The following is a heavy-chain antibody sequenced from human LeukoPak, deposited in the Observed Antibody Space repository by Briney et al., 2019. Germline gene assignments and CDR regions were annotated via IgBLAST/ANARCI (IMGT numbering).Heavy chain of an antibody. CDR2: ISAYNGNT. D-gene: IGHD3-3*01. Sequence: ASVKVSCMASGYTFTSYGISWVRQAPGQGLEWMGWISAYNGNTNYAQKLQGRVTMTTDTSTSTAYMELRSLRSDDTAVYYCARDRRFLEWSYAFDIWGQGTMVTVSS. CDR3: ARDRRFLEWSYAFDI. CDR1: GYTFTSYG. J-gene: IGHJ3*02. V-gene: IGHV1-18*01.